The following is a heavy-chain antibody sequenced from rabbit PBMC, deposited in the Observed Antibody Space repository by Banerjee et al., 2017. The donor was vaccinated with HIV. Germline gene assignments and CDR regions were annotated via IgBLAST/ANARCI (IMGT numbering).Heavy chain of an antibody. CDR3: ARVAGSSYY. V-gene: IGHV1S45*01. D-gene: IGHD8-1*01. Sequence: QQQLEESGGGLVKPGGTLTLTCTASGFSFSTSYWICWVRQAPGKGLEWIACIYAGSSGSTYYASWAKGRFTISKTSSTTVTLQMTSLTAADTATYFCARVAGSSYYWGPGTLVTVS. J-gene: IGHJ6*01. CDR2: IYAGSSGST. CDR1: GFSFSTSYW.